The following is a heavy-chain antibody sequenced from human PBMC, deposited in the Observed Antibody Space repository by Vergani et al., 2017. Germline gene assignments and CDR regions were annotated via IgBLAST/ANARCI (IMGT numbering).Heavy chain of an antibody. J-gene: IGHJ4*02. CDR1: GGSISSGSYY. CDR2: IYYSGST. D-gene: IGHD4-17*01. V-gene: IGHV4-61*10. Sequence: QVQLQESGPGLVKPSQTLSLTCTVSGGSISSGSYYWSWIRQPAGKGLEWIGYIYYSGSTNYNPSLKSRVTISVDTSKNQFSLNLSSVTAADTAVYYCARDGYGDYYFDYWGQGTLVTVSS. CDR3: ARDGYGDYYFDY.